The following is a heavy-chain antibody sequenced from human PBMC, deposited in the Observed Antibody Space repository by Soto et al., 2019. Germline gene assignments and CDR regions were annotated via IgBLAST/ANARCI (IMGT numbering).Heavy chain of an antibody. CDR3: ARDQKGEGGIVY. D-gene: IGHD3-16*02. Sequence: QVPLVESGGGVVQPGRSLRRSYAASGFTFTTYAMHWVRQAPGKGLEWVAVISSDGGTKFYGDSVKGRFAISRDNSKHTVSLQMNSLRGEDTAVYYCARDQKGEGGIVYWGQGTLVTVSS. CDR2: ISSDGGTK. CDR1: GFTFTTYA. J-gene: IGHJ4*02. V-gene: IGHV3-30*09.